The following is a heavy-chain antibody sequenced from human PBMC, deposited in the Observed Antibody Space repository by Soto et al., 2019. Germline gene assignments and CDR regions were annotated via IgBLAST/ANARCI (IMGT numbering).Heavy chain of an antibody. D-gene: IGHD3-10*01. CDR3: ARGPLYGSEIGDFPFDY. CDR2: ISYDGSKS. Sequence: QVQLVESGGGVVQPGRSLRLSCAGSGFTFINHPMHWVRQAPGKGLEWVAVISYDGSKSHYADSVKGRFILSRDHSKNTLSLQMNSLRAEDSAVYYCARGPLYGSEIGDFPFDYWGQGTLVTVSS. CDR1: GFTFINHP. V-gene: IGHV3-30-3*01. J-gene: IGHJ4*02.